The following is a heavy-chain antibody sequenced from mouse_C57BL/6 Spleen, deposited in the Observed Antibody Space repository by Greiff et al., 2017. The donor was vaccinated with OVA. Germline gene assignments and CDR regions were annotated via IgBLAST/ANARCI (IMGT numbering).Heavy chain of an antibody. V-gene: IGHV7-3*01. CDR1: GFTFTDYY. CDR2: IRNKANGYKK. Sequence: EVHLVESGGGLVQPGGSLSLSCAASGFTFTDYYMSWVRQPPGKALEWLGFIRNKANGYKKEYSASVKGRITISRENSHSILYLPMNALRAEDSATYYVSRYYRSDWSMDYWGQGTSLTVSS. CDR3: SRYYRSDWSMDY. J-gene: IGHJ4*01.